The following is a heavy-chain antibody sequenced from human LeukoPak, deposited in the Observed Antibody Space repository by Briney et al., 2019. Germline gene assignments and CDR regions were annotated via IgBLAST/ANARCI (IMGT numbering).Heavy chain of an antibody. J-gene: IGHJ6*03. CDR1: GFTFSSYE. D-gene: IGHD2-21*02. Sequence: GGSLRLSCAASGFTFSSYEMNWVHQAPGKGLEWVSYISSSGSTIYYADSVKGRFTISRDNSKNTLYLQMNSLRAEDTAVYYSLVTAANRGYYMDVWGKGTTVTISS. CDR3: LVTAANRGYYMDV. CDR2: ISSSGSTI. V-gene: IGHV3-48*03.